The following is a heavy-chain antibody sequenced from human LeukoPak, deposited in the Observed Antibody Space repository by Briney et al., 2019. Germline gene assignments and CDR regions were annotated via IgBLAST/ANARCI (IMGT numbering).Heavy chain of an antibody. V-gene: IGHV3-15*04. D-gene: IGHD3-3*01. CDR1: GFSLTNAA. J-gene: IGHJ4*02. CDR2: IESKTDGGTT. Sequence: PGGSLRLSRAAPGFSLTNAAMSWVRQTPGKGLEWVGRIESKTDGGTTDYAAPVRGRFSISRDDSKNTLYLQMNSLKSEDTAVYYCTTIPGITVFGVVSDYWGQGTLVTVSS. CDR3: TTIPGITVFGVVSDY.